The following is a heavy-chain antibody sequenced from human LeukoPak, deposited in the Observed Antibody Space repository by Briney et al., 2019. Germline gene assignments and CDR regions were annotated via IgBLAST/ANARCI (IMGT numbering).Heavy chain of an antibody. J-gene: IGHJ4*02. D-gene: IGHD2-21*02. CDR1: GFTFTSSA. CDR3: AAVHCGGDCYSAFDY. V-gene: IGHV1-58*01. Sequence: ASVKVSCKASGFTFTSSAVQWVRQARGQRLEWIGWIVVGSGNTNYAQKFQERVTITRDMSTSTAYMELSSLRSEDTDVYYCAAVHCGGDCYSAFDYWGQGTLVTVSS. CDR2: IVVGSGNT.